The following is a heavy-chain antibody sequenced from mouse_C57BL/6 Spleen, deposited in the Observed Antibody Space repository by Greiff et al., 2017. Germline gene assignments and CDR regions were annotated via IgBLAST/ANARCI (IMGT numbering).Heavy chain of an antibody. CDR2: IDPSASYT. D-gene: IGHD3-2*02. Sequence: QVQLQQPGAELVMPGASVKLSCKASGYTFTSYWMHWVKQRPGQGLEWIGEIDPSASYTNYNQKFKGKSTLTVDKSSSTAYMQLSSLTSEDSAVYYCARSRQLRSHYYAMDYWGQGTSVTVSS. CDR3: ARSRQLRSHYYAMDY. J-gene: IGHJ4*01. CDR1: GYTFTSYW. V-gene: IGHV1-69*01.